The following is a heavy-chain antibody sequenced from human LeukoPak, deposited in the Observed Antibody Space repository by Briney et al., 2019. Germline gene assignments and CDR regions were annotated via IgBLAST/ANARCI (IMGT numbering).Heavy chain of an antibody. CDR3: ARESWRYCSGGSCYLFDY. D-gene: IGHD2-15*01. CDR2: IYPGGST. CDR1: GGSISSYY. V-gene: IGHV4-4*07. Sequence: SETLSLTCTVSGGSISSYYWSWIRQPAGKGLEWIGRIYPGGSTNYNPSLKSRVTISVDTSKNQFSLKLSSVTAADTAVYYCARESWRYCSGGSCYLFDYWGQGTLVTVSS. J-gene: IGHJ4*02.